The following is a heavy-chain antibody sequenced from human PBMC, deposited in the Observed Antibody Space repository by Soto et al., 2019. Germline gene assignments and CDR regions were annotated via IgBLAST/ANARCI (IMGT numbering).Heavy chain of an antibody. CDR3: ARKLKGIAAAGINWFDP. J-gene: IGHJ5*02. Sequence: QVQLQQWGAGLLKPSETLSLTCAVYGGSFSGYYWSWIRQPPGKGLEWIGEINHSGSTNYNPSLKSRVTISVDTSKNQFSLKLSSVTAADTAVYYCARKLKGIAAAGINWFDPWGQGTLVTVSS. CDR2: INHSGST. V-gene: IGHV4-34*01. D-gene: IGHD6-13*01. CDR1: GGSFSGYY.